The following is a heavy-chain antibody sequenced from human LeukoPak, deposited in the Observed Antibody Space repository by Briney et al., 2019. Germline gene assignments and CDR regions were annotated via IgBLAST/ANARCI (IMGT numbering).Heavy chain of an antibody. CDR1: GDSVSSISAV. CDR3: IGGGAAAGFDF. J-gene: IGHJ4*02. D-gene: IGHD6-13*01. V-gene: IGHV6-1*01. Sequence: SQTLSLTCTISGDSVSSISAVWNWIRQSPSRGLEWRGRTYYRSRWYNDYAVSVKSRISVNPDTSKNQFSLQLNSVTPEDTAVYIFIGGGAAAGFDFWGQGTLVTVSS. CDR2: TYYRSRWYN.